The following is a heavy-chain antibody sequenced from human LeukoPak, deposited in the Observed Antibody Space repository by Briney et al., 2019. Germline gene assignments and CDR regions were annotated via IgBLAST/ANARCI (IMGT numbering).Heavy chain of an antibody. CDR1: GGSFSGYY. V-gene: IGHV4-34*01. D-gene: IGHD2-21*02. J-gene: IGHJ3*02. CDR2: INHSGST. CDR3: ARDCGGDCKAFDI. Sequence: PSETLSLTCAVYGGSFSGYYWSWIRQPPGKGLEWIGEINHSGSTNYNPSLKSRVTISVDTSKNQFSLKLSSVTAADTAVYYCARDCGGDCKAFDIWGQGTMVTVSS.